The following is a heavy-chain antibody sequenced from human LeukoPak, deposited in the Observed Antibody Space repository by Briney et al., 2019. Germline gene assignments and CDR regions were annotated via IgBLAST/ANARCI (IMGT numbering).Heavy chain of an antibody. V-gene: IGHV3-30-3*01. CDR2: ISYDGSNK. D-gene: IGHD2-2*01. Sequence: GGSLRLSCAASGFTFSSYAMHWVRQAPGKGLEWVAVISYDGSNKYYADSVKGRFTISRDNSKNTLYLQMNSLRAEDTAVYYCARVPRDVVVPAASHAFDIWGQGTMVTVSS. CDR1: GFTFSSYA. J-gene: IGHJ3*02. CDR3: ARVPRDVVVPAASHAFDI.